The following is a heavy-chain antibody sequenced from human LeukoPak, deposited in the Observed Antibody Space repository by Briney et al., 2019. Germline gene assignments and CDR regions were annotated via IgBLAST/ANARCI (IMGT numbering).Heavy chain of an antibody. D-gene: IGHD6-19*01. V-gene: IGHV1-2*02. J-gene: IGHJ4*02. Sequence: GASVKVSCKASGYTFTGYYMHWVRQAPGQGLEWMGWINPNSGGTNYAQKFQGRLTMTRDTSISTAYMELSRLRSDDTAVYYCARDTDSAGRSLNYWGQGTLVTVSS. CDR3: ARDTDSAGRSLNY. CDR2: INPNSGGT. CDR1: GYTFTGYY.